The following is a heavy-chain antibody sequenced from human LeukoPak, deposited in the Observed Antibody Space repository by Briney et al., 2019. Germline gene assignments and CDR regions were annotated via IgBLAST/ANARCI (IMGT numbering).Heavy chain of an antibody. V-gene: IGHV3-21*01. D-gene: IGHD2/OR15-2a*01. J-gene: IGHJ4*02. CDR3: ARTPVSSNFDC. CDR1: GFAFSTFK. CDR2: ISSASSYI. Sequence: GGSLRLSCAASGFAFSTFKMNWVRQAPGKGLEWVSSISSASSYIYYEDSVKGRFTISRDNAKNSLYLQMNSLRAEDTAVYYCARTPVSSNFDCWGQGTLVTVSS.